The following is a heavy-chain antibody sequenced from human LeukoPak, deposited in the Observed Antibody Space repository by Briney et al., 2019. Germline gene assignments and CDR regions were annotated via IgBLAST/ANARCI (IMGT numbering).Heavy chain of an antibody. J-gene: IGHJ4*02. CDR3: ARTDPRGTAVFDY. Sequence: PSETLSLTCAVSGGSISSSNWWSWVRQPPGKGLEWIGEIYHSGSTNYNPSLKSRVTISVDKSKNQFSLKLSSVTAADTAVYYCARTDPRGTAVFDYWGQGTLVTVSS. V-gene: IGHV4-4*02. D-gene: IGHD6-19*01. CDR2: IYHSGST. CDR1: GGSISSSNW.